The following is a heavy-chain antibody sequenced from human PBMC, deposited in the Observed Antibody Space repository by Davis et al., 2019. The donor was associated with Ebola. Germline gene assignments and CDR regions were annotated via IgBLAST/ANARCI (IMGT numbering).Heavy chain of an antibody. D-gene: IGHD7-27*01. CDR3: ARKLGIVGAFDI. J-gene: IGHJ3*02. V-gene: IGHV4-59*06. Sequence: SETLSLTCTVSGGSISSYYWSWIRQHPGKGLEWIGYIYYSGSTYYNPSLKSRVTISVDTSKNQFSLKLSSVTAADTAVYYCARKLGIVGAFDIWGQGTMVTVSS. CDR1: GGSISSYY. CDR2: IYYSGST.